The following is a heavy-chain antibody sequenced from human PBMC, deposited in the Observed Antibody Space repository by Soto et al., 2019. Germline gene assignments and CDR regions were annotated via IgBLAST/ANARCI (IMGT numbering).Heavy chain of an antibody. CDR1: GGSVSSGSYY. V-gene: IGHV4-61*01. CDR2: IYYSGST. CDR3: ARVFPYYDFWSGYYPD. Sequence: SETLSLTCTVSGGSVSSGSYYWSWIRQPPGKGLEWIGYIYYSGSTNCNPSLKSRVTISVDTSKNQFSLKLSSVTAADTAVYYCARVFPYYDFWSGYYPDWGQGTLVTVSS. J-gene: IGHJ4*02. D-gene: IGHD3-3*01.